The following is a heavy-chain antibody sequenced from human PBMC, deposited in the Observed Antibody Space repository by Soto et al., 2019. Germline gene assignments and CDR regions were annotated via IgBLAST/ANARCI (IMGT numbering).Heavy chain of an antibody. D-gene: IGHD3-3*01. J-gene: IGHJ3*01. CDR2: ISWNRATI. V-gene: IGHV3-9*01. Sequence: EVQLVESGGGLVQPGRSLRLPCAASGFTFGDYAMHWVRQVPGRGLEWVSGISWNRATIEYADSVKGRFTISRANAKTSLCLQMDCLSAEDAALYFCVKDLHSDFSNTYYTGAGAFDFWGQGTMVTVSS. CDR3: VKDLHSDFSNTYYTGAGAFDF. CDR1: GFTFGDYA.